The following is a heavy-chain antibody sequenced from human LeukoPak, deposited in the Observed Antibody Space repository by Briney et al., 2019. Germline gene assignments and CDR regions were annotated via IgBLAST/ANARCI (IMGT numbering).Heavy chain of an antibody. J-gene: IGHJ6*02. V-gene: IGHV4-39*01. D-gene: IGHD2-2*01. CDR2: IYYSGST. Sequence: SETLSLTCTVSGGSISSSSHYWGWIRQPPGKGPEWIGSIYYSGSTYYNPSLKSRVTISVDTSKNQFPLKLSSVTATDTAVYYCARHDCITTTCYYFYGMDVWGQGTTVTVS. CDR3: ARHDCITTTCYYFYGMDV. CDR1: GGSISSSSHY.